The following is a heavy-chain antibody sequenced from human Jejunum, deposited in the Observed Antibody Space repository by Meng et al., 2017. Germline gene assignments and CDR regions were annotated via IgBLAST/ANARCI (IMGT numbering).Heavy chain of an antibody. J-gene: IGHJ4*02. CDR2: IHHSGST. D-gene: IGHD1-26*01. V-gene: IGHV4-4*02. Sequence: QVQRPGSGPGLLEPSGTLSLTCAVSCGSTSSRDWWSWVRQPPGKWLEWMGEIHHSGSTNYNPSLKSRVTISVDKSKNQFSLKLNSVTAADTAVYYCAREWSGSYRHFDYWGQGTLVTVSS. CDR1: CGSTSSRDW. CDR3: AREWSGSYRHFDY.